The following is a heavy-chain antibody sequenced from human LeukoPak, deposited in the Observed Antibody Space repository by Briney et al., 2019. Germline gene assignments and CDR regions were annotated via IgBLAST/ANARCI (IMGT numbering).Heavy chain of an antibody. J-gene: IGHJ4*02. CDR1: GFTFSNFW. V-gene: IGHV3-74*01. Sequence: GGSLRLSCAASGFTFSNFWMHWARQLPGKGLVWVSRISPTGSTTSYADSVKGRFTVSRDNAKNTLYLQVNNLRAEDTAVYYCARGPNSNWSGLDFWGQGTLLTVSS. CDR3: ARGPNSNWSGLDF. D-gene: IGHD6-6*01. CDR2: ISPTGSTT.